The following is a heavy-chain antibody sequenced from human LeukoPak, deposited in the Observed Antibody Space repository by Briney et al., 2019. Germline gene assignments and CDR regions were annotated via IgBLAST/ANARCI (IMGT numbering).Heavy chain of an antibody. Sequence: GGSLRLSCAASGFSISNFWMHWVRQAPGKGLVWVSRINSDGSSTTYADSVKGRFTISRDNAKNTLYLQANSLRAEDTAVYYCAKDLQMSEWELLLHPAVWGQGTLVTVSS. J-gene: IGHJ4*02. CDR2: INSDGSST. CDR1: GFSISNFW. V-gene: IGHV3-74*01. CDR3: AKDLQMSEWELLLHPAV. D-gene: IGHD1-26*01.